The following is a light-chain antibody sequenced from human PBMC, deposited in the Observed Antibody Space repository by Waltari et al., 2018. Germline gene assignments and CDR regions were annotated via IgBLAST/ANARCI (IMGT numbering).Light chain of an antibody. Sequence: ETVLTQSPGTLSLSPGEGATLSCRASQSVDRSQLAWYQQKPGQAPRLLIYHASTRATGIPDRFGGSGSGTDFTLTISRLEPEDFAVYYCQQYGNSPGTFGQGTKVEIK. CDR2: HAS. J-gene: IGKJ1*01. CDR3: QQYGNSPGT. CDR1: QSVDRSQ. V-gene: IGKV3-20*01.